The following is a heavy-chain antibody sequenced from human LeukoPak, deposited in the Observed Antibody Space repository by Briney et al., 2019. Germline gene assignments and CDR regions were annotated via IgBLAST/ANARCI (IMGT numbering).Heavy chain of an antibody. Sequence: GGSLRLSCAVSGFTFSGSAMHWVRQASGKGLEWVGRIRSKANSYATAYGASVKGRFTISRDDSKNTAYLQMNSLKTEDTAVYYCTRHVPNSGYANFDYWGQGTLVTVSS. CDR1: GFTFSGSA. J-gene: IGHJ4*02. CDR3: TRHVPNSGYANFDY. V-gene: IGHV3-73*01. CDR2: IRSKANSYAT. D-gene: IGHD5-12*01.